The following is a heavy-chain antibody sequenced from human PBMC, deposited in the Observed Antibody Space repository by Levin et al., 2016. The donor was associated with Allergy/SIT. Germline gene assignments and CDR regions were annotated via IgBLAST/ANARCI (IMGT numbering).Heavy chain of an antibody. CDR3: ARGDSSGYYFDY. CDR2: ITPFGGDT. J-gene: IGHJ4*02. Sequence: SVKVSCKASKYTFTYRYLHWVRQAPGQPLEWMGWITPFGGDTNYAQKFQDRVTITRDRYMSTVYMELSSLRSEDTAMYYCARGDSSGYYFDYWGQGTLVTVSS. V-gene: IGHV1-45*02. D-gene: IGHD3-22*01. CDR1: KYTFTYRY.